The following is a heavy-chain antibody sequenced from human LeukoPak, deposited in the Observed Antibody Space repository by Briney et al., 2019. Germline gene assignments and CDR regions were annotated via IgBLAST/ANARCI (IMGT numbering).Heavy chain of an antibody. V-gene: IGHV3-30*18. J-gene: IGHJ4*02. CDR3: ANNAIEYQLLYVDY. CDR1: GFTFSSYT. D-gene: IGHD2-2*01. CDR2: ISYDGSNK. Sequence: GGSLRLSCAASGFTFSSYTMNWVRQAPGKGLEWVAVISYDGSNKYYADSVKGRFTISRDNSKNTLYLQMNSLRAEDTAVYYCANNAIEYQLLYVDYWGQGTLVTVSS.